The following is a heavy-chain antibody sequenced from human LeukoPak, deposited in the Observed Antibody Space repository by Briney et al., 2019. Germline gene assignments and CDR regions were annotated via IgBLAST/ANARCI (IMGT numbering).Heavy chain of an antibody. CDR2: IYDGGTT. CDR3: ARQSRVGGTCFDY. Sequence: KTSETLTLTCTVSGDTLSSYFRSWIRQSPGKGLEWIGYIYDGGTTKYNPSLKSRVTISADTSKNQFSVNLRSVTAADTAIYYCARQSRVGGTCFDYWGRGALVTVSS. J-gene: IGHJ4*02. CDR1: GDTLSSYF. V-gene: IGHV4-59*01. D-gene: IGHD1-1*01.